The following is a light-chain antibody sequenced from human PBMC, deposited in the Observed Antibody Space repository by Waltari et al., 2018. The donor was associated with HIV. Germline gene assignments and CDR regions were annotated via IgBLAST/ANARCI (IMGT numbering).Light chain of an antibody. J-gene: IGLJ2*01. CDR3: TSYISSAIPV. Sequence: QSALTQPASVSGSPGQSITLPCTGTDTHHYDVSWYHPRPGGAPKVIIFEVVNRPSGVSNRFSGSRSGNTASLTISGLLAEDEADYFCTSYISSAIPVFGGGTKVTVL. CDR1: DTHHYD. CDR2: EVV. V-gene: IGLV2-14*01.